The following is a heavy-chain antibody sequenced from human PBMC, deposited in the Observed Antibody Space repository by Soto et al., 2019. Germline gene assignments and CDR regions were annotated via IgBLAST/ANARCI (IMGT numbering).Heavy chain of an antibody. D-gene: IGHD2-15*01. CDR3: ARHGRPDRRTMYSPYGMDV. Sequence: SETLSLTCTVSGGSISSSSYYWGWIRQPPGKGLEWIGSIYYSGSTYYNPSLKSRVTISVDTSKNQFSLKLSSVTAADTAVYYCARHGRPDRRTMYSPYGMDVWGPATTVTLSS. CDR2: IYYSGST. J-gene: IGHJ6*02. V-gene: IGHV4-39*01. CDR1: GGSISSSSYY.